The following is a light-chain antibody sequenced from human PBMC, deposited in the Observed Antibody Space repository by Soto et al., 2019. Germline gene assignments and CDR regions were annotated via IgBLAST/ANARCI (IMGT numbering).Light chain of an antibody. Sequence: DIQMNESPSALSAYVGDRVTITCRASQSISNYLNWYQQKPGRAPKLLIYKSSILESGVPSRFSGSGSGTEFTLTISSLQPDDFAVYYCQHYNTWPWTFGQGTKVDI. CDR3: QHYNTWPWT. CDR1: QSISNY. CDR2: KSS. V-gene: IGKV1-5*03. J-gene: IGKJ1*01.